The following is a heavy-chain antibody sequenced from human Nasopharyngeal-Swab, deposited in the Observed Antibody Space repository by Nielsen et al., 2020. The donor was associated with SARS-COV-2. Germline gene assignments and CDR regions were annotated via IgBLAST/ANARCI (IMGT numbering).Heavy chain of an antibody. CDR1: GGSFSGYY. CDR3: ARGRGLRHYYYYYGMDV. CDR2: INHSGGT. Sequence: SETLSLTCAVYGGSFSGYYWSWIRQPPGKGLEWIGEINHSGGTNYNPSLKSRVTISVDTSKNQFSLKLSSVTAADTAVYYCARGRGLRHYYYYYGMDVWGQGTTVTVSS. J-gene: IGHJ6*02. V-gene: IGHV4-34*01. D-gene: IGHD3-3*01.